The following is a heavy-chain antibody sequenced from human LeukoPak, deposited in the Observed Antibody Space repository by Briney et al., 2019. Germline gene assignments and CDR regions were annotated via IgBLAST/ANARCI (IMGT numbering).Heavy chain of an antibody. CDR3: VRKREYYFDY. D-gene: IGHD3-10*01. CDR1: GGSISSSSCY. V-gene: IGHV4-39*01. CDR2: IYYSGSN. J-gene: IGHJ4*02. Sequence: PSETLSLTSTVSGGSISSSSCYWGCIRQPPGKGLEWIGSIYYSGSNYYNPSLKSRVTISVDTSKNQFSLKLSSVTAADTAVYYCVRKREYYFDYWGQGTLVTVSS.